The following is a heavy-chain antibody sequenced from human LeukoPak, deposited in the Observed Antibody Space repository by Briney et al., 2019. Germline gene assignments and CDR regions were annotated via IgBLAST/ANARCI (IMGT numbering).Heavy chain of an antibody. Sequence: SETLSLTYSVSGGSLSTYHWSWIRLSPVKGLEWIGYIYYSGSTNYNPSLKSRVSLSVDTSTNQFPLKVRSVTAADTAVYYCARGSGSYGFFDLWGQGALVTVS. CDR2: IYYSGST. D-gene: IGHD5-18*01. CDR3: ARGSGSYGFFDL. CDR1: GGSLSTYH. V-gene: IGHV4-59*13. J-gene: IGHJ4*02.